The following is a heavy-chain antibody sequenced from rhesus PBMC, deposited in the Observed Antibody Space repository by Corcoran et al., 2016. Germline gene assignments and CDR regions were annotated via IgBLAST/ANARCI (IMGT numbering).Heavy chain of an antibody. CDR2: IRSGGST. CDR1: GGSISSNY. Sequence: QVQLQQWGEGLVKPSETLSLTCAVYGGSISSNYWSWISQPPGKGLEWIGRIRSGGSTNYNHSLKSRVTISIDTSKNQFSLKLSSVTAADTAVYYCASSPSGSWDYFDHWGQGVLVTVSS. CDR3: ASSPSGSWDYFDH. J-gene: IGHJ4*01. V-gene: IGHV4-160*01. D-gene: IGHD6-25*01.